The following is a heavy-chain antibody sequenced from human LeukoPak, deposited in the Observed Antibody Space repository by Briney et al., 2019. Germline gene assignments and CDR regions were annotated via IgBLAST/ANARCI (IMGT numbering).Heavy chain of an antibody. D-gene: IGHD3-3*01. Sequence: SETLSLTCAVYGGSFSGYYWSWIRQPPGKGLEWIGEINHSGSTNYNPSLKSRVTISVDTSKNQFSLKLSSVTAADTAVYYCARGITIFGVPYFDYWGQGTLVTVSS. CDR2: INHSGST. CDR1: GGSFSGYY. J-gene: IGHJ4*02. CDR3: ARGITIFGVPYFDY. V-gene: IGHV4-34*01.